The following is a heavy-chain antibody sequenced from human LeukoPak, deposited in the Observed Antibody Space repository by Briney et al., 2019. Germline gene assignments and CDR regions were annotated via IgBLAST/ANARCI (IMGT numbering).Heavy chain of an antibody. Sequence: SETLSLTCAVSGYSISTGYYWGWIRQPPGKGLEWIGSIYHSGSTYYNPSLKSRVTISVDTSKNQFSLKLSSVTAADTAVHYCARADCSGGRCHGPYYYYMDVWGKGTTVTVSS. J-gene: IGHJ6*03. CDR2: IYHSGST. D-gene: IGHD2-15*01. CDR1: GYSISTGYY. V-gene: IGHV4-38-2*01. CDR3: ARADCSGGRCHGPYYYYMDV.